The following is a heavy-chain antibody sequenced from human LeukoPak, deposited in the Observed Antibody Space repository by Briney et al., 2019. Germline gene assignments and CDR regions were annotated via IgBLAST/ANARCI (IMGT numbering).Heavy chain of an antibody. J-gene: IGHJ4*02. CDR2: IRANNGNT. V-gene: IGHV1-18*01. D-gene: IGHD4-17*01. CDR1: GYTFTRYG. CDR3: ARAYGDFYALAPKGMIDY. Sequence: ASVKVSCKASGYTFTRYGISWVRQAPGQGLEWMGWIRANNGNTNYAQKVQGRVTMTTDTSTSTAYMELRTLRSDDTAVYYCARAYGDFYALAPKGMIDYWGQGTLVTVSS.